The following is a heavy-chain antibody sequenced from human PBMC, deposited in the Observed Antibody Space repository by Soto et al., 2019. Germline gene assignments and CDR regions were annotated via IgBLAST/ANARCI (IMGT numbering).Heavy chain of an antibody. CDR1: GDTFSFYT. D-gene: IGHD3-10*01. J-gene: IGHJ4*02. V-gene: IGHV1-69*02. CDR2: VNAIVSMS. Sequence: QVQLVHSGAEVKKPGSSVKVSCKASGDTFSFYTINWVRQAPGLGLEWMGRVNAIVSMSNYAQKLQGRVTSSADKPKNTPYIQVSIMRSEDTAIYYCAASYGSGYRAFDYWGQGALVTVSS. CDR3: AASYGSGYRAFDY.